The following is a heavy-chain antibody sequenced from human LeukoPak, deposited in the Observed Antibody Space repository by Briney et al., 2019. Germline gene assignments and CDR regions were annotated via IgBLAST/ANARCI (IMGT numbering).Heavy chain of an antibody. V-gene: IGHV4-61*08. CDR2: IYYSGST. D-gene: IGHD5-12*01. J-gene: IGHJ5*02. CDR3: ARVYSGYDTWFDP. CDR1: GGSISSGDYY. Sequence: SQTLSLTCTVSGGSISSGDYYWSWIRQPPGKGLEWIGYIYYSGSTNYNPSLKSRVTISVDTSKNQFSLKLSSVTAADTAVYYCARVYSGYDTWFDPWGQGTLVTVSS.